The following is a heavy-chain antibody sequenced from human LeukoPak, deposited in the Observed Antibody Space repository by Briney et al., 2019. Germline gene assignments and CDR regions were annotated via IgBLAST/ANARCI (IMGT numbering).Heavy chain of an antibody. CDR1: GFTFSSYP. J-gene: IGHJ4*02. CDR3: AKNTQYSGYYDC. Sequence: GGSLRLSCAASGFTFSSYPMTWVRQAPGKGPEWVSFISDSGGITYYADSVKGRFTISRDNTKNTLYLQMNSLRAEDTAVYYCAKNTQYSGYYDCWGQGTLVAVSS. D-gene: IGHD6-6*01. CDR2: ISDSGGIT. V-gene: IGHV3-23*01.